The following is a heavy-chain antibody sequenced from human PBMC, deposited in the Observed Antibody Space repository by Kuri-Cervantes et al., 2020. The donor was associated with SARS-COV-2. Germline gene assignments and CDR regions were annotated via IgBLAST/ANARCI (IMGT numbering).Heavy chain of an antibody. D-gene: IGHD3-22*01. CDR2: ISGSGGST. J-gene: IGHJ6*02. Sequence: GESLKISCAASGFTFSGHWIHWVRQAPGKGLEWVSAISGSGGSTYYADSVKGRFTISRDNSKNTLYLQMNSLRAEDTAVYYCAKDRGEDSSGFYGMDVWGQGTTVTVSS. CDR1: GFTFSGHW. CDR3: AKDRGEDSSGFYGMDV. V-gene: IGHV3-23*01.